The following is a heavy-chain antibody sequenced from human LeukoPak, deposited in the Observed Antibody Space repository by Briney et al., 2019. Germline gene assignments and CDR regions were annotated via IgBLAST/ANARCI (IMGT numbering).Heavy chain of an antibody. Sequence: SETLSLTCTVSGGSICNSSYFWGWIRQSPGKGLEWIGSIDYGGSTYSKSSLKSRVTISVDTFRNQFSLKLRSVTAADTAVYYCVSDSIVAGEGWGQGTLVTVSS. J-gene: IGHJ4*02. CDR3: VSDSIVAGEG. CDR2: IDYGGST. CDR1: GGSICNSSYF. D-gene: IGHD6-13*01. V-gene: IGHV4-39*07.